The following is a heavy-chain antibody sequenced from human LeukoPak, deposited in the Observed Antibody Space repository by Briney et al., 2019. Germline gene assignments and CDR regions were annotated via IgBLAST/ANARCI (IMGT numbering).Heavy chain of an antibody. CDR2: IYYSGST. Sequence: SETLSLTCTVSGGSISSYYWSWIRQPPGKGLEWIGYIYYSGSTNYNPSLKSRVTISVDTSKNQFSLKLSSVTAADTAVYYCARVGGYSYGPPPYYFDYWGQGTLVTVSS. J-gene: IGHJ4*02. D-gene: IGHD5-18*01. CDR3: ARVGGYSYGPPPYYFDY. CDR1: GGSISSYY. V-gene: IGHV4-59*01.